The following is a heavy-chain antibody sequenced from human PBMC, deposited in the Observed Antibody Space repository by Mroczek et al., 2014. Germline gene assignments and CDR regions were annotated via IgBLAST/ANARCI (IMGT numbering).Heavy chain of an antibody. J-gene: IGHJ5*02. CDR3: ARDHPQLGDRLRASAYNWFDP. CDR1: GGSISSYY. D-gene: IGHD7-27*01. Sequence: QVQLVESGPGLVKPSETLSFTCTVSGGSISSYYWSWIRQPAGKGLEWIGRIYTSGSTNYNPSLKSRVTMSVDTSKNQFSLKLSSVTAADTAVYYCARDHPQLGDRLRASAYNWFDPWGQGTLVTVSS. CDR2: IYTSGST. V-gene: IGHV4-4*07.